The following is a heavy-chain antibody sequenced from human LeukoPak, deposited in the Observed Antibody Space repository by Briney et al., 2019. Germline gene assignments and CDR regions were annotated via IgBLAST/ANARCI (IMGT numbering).Heavy chain of an antibody. J-gene: IGHJ6*03. V-gene: IGHV5-51*01. CDR2: IYPGDSDT. CDR1: GYNFTTFW. D-gene: IGHD4-11*01. Sequence: GESLKISCKTSGYNFTTFWIGWVRQMPGKGLEWMGIIYPGDSDTRYSPSFQGQVTISADKSISTAYLQWSSLKASDTAMYYCARDRVTTSSWPRVEYYYMDVWGKGTTVTISS. CDR3: ARDRVTTSSWPRVEYYYMDV.